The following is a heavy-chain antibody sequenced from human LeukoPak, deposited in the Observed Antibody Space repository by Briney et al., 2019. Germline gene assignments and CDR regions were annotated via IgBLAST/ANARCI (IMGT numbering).Heavy chain of an antibody. CDR3: ARRAVGNSYYYSMDV. V-gene: IGHV1-8*01. CDR2: MNPNSGNT. Sequence: ASVKVSCKASGYTFTSYDINWVRQATGQRLEWMGWMNPNSGNTGYAQKFQGRVTMTRNTSISTAFMELSSLRSEDTAVYYCARRAVGNSYYYSMDVWGKGTTVTVSS. J-gene: IGHJ6*03. CDR1: GYTFTSYD. D-gene: IGHD6-19*01.